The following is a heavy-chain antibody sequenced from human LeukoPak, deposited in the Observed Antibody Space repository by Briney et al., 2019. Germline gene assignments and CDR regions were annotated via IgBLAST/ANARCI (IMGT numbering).Heavy chain of an antibody. Sequence: GGSLRLSCAVSGFTFTKYAMTWVRQAPGEGLEWVSAISDSGGSTYYADSVKGRFTISRDNSKNTLYLQMNSLRAEDTAVYYCAKGGITITDYYFDYWGQGTLVTVSS. CDR2: ISDSGGST. CDR3: AKGGITITDYYFDY. D-gene: IGHD1-14*01. CDR1: GFTFTKYA. J-gene: IGHJ4*02. V-gene: IGHV3-23*01.